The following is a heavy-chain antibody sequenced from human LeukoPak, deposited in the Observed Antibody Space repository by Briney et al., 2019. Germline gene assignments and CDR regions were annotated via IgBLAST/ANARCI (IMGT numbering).Heavy chain of an antibody. J-gene: IGHJ6*02. Sequence: GVSLRLSCAASGFTFDDYAMHWVRQAPGKGLEWVSGISWNSGSIGYADSVKGRFTISRDNAKNSLYLQMNSLRAEDTALYYCAKLYGMDVWGQGSTVTVSS. CDR3: AKLYGMDV. CDR1: GFTFDDYA. V-gene: IGHV3-9*01. CDR2: ISWNSGSI.